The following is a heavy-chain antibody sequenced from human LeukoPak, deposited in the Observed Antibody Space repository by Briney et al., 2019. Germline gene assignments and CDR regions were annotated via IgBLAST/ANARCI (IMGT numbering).Heavy chain of an antibody. CDR2: INSDWSRT. J-gene: IGHJ4*02. CDR3: ARDVGEYQILGFDY. D-gene: IGHD3-10*01. V-gene: IGHV3-74*01. CDR1: GFTFSTYW. Sequence: GGSLRLSCAASGFTFSTYWMHWVRQAPGKGLVWVSRINSDWSRTNYADSVKGRFTISRDNAKNTLYLQMNSLRAEDTAIYYCARDVGEYQILGFDYWGQGTLVTVSS.